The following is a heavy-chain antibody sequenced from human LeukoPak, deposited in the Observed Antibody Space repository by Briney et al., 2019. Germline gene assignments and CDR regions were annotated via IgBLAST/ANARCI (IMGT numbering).Heavy chain of an antibody. CDR2: IIPIFGTA. Sequence: ASVKVSCKASGGTFTSYAISWVRQAPGQGLEWMGGIIPIFGTANYAQKFQGRVTITADESTSTAYMELSSLRSEDTAVYYCARGRVPAASSYMDVWGKGTTVTVSS. CDR3: ARGRVPAASSYMDV. V-gene: IGHV1-69*13. CDR1: GGTFTSYA. D-gene: IGHD2-2*01. J-gene: IGHJ6*03.